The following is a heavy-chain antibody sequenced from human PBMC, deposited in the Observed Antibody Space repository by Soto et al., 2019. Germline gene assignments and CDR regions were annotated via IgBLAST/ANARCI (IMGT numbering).Heavy chain of an antibody. V-gene: IGHV1-46*01. CDR3: ARDLGPLFYFDY. CDR1: GYTFTTYY. Sequence: QVQLLQSGAEVKKPGASVKVSCTASGYTFTTYYLHWVRQVPGQGLEWVGIINPNGGSTYYAQNFRGRVPMTGDTATSTVYMELSSLTSEDTAVYFCARDLGPLFYFDYWGQGTLVTVS. J-gene: IGHJ4*02. D-gene: IGHD3-16*01. CDR2: INPNGGST.